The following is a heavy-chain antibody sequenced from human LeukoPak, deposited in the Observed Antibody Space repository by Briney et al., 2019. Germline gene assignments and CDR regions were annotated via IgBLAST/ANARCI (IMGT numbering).Heavy chain of an antibody. Sequence: GGSLRLSCAASGFTFSSYAMSWVRQAPGKGLEWVSVISGSGDSTYYSDSVKGRFTISSDNSQYTLYLQMNSLRAEDTAVYYCARLLLRGGYFDYWGQGTLVTVSS. J-gene: IGHJ4*02. CDR2: ISGSGDST. CDR3: ARLLLRGGYFDY. CDR1: GFTFSSYA. V-gene: IGHV3-23*01. D-gene: IGHD3-22*01.